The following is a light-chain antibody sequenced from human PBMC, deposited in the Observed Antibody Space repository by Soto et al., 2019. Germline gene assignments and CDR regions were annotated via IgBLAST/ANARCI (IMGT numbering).Light chain of an antibody. J-gene: IGKJ4*01. CDR1: QSVSVY. CDR2: DAS. CDR3: QQRSNLIT. V-gene: IGKV3-11*01. Sequence: EIVLTQSPATLSVSPGERATLSCRASQSVSVYLDWYQQKSGQAPRLLIFDASKRATGIPDRFSGSGPGTDFTLTISSLEPEDFAVYYCQQRSNLITFGGGTKVDIK.